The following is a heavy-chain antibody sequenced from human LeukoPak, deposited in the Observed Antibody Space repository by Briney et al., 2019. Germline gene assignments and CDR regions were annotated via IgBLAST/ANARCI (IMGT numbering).Heavy chain of an antibody. CDR1: GYTFTSYD. Sequence: ASVKVSCKASGYTFTSYDINWVRQATGQGLEWMGWMSPNNGNTGYAQKFQGRVTMTRNTSISTAYMELSSVRSEDTAVYYCTRAHSGYDYYYGMDVRGQGTTVTVSS. V-gene: IGHV1-8*01. J-gene: IGHJ6*02. CDR3: TRAHSGYDYYYGMDV. CDR2: MSPNNGNT. D-gene: IGHD5-12*01.